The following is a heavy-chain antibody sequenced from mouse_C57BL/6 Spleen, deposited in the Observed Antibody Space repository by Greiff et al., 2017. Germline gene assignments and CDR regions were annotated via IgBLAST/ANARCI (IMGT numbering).Heavy chain of an antibody. V-gene: IGHV14-4*01. CDR1: GFNIKDDY. CDR3: TTLGQLRLRGAY. D-gene: IGHD3-2*02. CDR2: IDPENGDT. J-gene: IGHJ3*01. Sequence: VQLKESGAELVRPGASVKLSCTASGFNIKDDYMHWVKQRPEQGLEWIGWIDPENGDTEYASKFQGKATITADTSSNTAYLQLSSLTSEDTAVYYCTTLGQLRLRGAYWGQGTLVTVSA.